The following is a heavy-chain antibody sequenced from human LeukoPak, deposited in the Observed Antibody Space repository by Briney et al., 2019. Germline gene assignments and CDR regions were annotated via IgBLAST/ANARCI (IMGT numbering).Heavy chain of an antibody. V-gene: IGHV4-4*07. D-gene: IGHD6-19*01. J-gene: IGHJ4*02. CDR1: GGSISRYY. Sequence: KASETLSLTCSVSGGSISRYYWTWIRQPAEKGLEWIGHIYTSGSTNYNPSLKSRVTMSLDTSKNQFSLKLSSVTAADTAVYYCARDKGGWFYFDYWGQGTLVTVSS. CDR3: ARDKGGWFYFDY. CDR2: IYTSGST.